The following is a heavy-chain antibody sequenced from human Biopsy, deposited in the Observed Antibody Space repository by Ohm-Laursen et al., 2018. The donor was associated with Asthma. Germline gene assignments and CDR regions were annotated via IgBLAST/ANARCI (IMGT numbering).Heavy chain of an antibody. CDR1: GFTFRGYA. D-gene: IGHD2-8*01. CDR3: ARERAGVLGSYNGMDV. V-gene: IGHV3-30-3*01. CDR2: VTYDGISQ. Sequence: SLRLSCAASGFTFRGYAMHWVRQVAGKGLDWVAVVTYDGISQYYAESVKGRFTISRDNSRNTLNLQMNSVRPDDTAVYFCARERAGVLGSYNGMDVWGPGTTVSVSS. J-gene: IGHJ6*02.